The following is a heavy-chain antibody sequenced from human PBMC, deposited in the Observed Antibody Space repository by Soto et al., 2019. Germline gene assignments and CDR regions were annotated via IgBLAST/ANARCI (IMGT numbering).Heavy chain of an antibody. Sequence: GGSLRLSCAASGFTFSSYAMSWVRQAPGKGLEWVAVISYDGSNKYYADSVKGRFTISRDNSKNTLYLQMNSLRAEDTAVYYCAKEGGIAALRRVYYYYYMDVWGKGTTVTVSS. CDR1: GFTFSSYA. J-gene: IGHJ6*03. V-gene: IGHV3-30*18. CDR2: ISYDGSNK. CDR3: AKEGGIAALRRVYYYYYMDV. D-gene: IGHD6-6*01.